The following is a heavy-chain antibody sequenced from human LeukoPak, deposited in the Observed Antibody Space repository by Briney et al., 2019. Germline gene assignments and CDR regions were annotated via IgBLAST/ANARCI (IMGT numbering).Heavy chain of an antibody. CDR1: GDSIISYY. J-gene: IGHJ6*02. CDR3: ARDGYSGMDV. Sequence: SETLSLTCTVSGDSIISYYWSWIRQPPGKGLEWIGYIYYSGSTNYNPSLKSRVTLSVDTSKNQFSLKLSSVTAADTAIYYCARDGYSGMDVWGRGSTVTVSS. CDR2: IYYSGST. V-gene: IGHV4-59*01.